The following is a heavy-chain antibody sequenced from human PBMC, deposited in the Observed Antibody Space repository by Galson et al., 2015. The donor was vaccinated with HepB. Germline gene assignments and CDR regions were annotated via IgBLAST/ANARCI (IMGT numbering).Heavy chain of an antibody. J-gene: IGHJ4*02. Sequence: SVKVSCKASGYTFTSYAMNWVRQAPGQGLEWMGWINTNTGNPTYALGFTGRFVFSLDTSVSTAYLQISSLKAEDTAVYYCARTYDSSGYSTYYFDYWGQGTLVTVSS. V-gene: IGHV7-4-1*02. CDR1: GYTFTSYA. CDR2: INTNTGNP. CDR3: ARTYDSSGYSTYYFDY. D-gene: IGHD3-22*01.